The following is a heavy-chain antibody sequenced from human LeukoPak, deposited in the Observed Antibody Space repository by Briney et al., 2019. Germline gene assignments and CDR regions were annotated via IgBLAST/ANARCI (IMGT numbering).Heavy chain of an antibody. CDR1: GGTFSSYA. J-gene: IGHJ4*02. V-gene: IGHV1-69*13. D-gene: IGHD2-15*01. CDR2: IIPIFGTA. CDR3: AKALRGCSGGSCHYFDY. Sequence: ASVKVSCKASGGTFSSYAISWVRQAPGQGLEWMGGIIPIFGTANYAQRFQGRVTITADESTSTAYMELSSLRSEDTAVYYCAKALRGCSGGSCHYFDYWGQGTLVTVSS.